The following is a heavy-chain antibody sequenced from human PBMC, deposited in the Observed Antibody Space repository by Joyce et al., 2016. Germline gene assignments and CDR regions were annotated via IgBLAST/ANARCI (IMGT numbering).Heavy chain of an antibody. CDR2: ISQSWAA. CDR1: GYSISSSSYN. J-gene: IGHJ4*02. CDR3: ARRRAPVNKKSDYFFDN. V-gene: IGHV4-39*01. Sequence: QLQLHESGPGLVKPSETLSLTCSVSGYSISSSSYNWAWVRQSPGKGLEWIGQISQSWAAVNNPPLRSRVTMSVDTSKNQFSLELSTVTATDTAVYFCARRRAPVNKKSDYFFDNWGRGTLVTVSS. D-gene: IGHD1/OR15-1a*01.